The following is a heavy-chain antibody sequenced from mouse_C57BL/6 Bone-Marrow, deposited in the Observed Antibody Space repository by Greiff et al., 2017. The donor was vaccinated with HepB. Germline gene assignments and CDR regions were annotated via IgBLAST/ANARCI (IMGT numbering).Heavy chain of an antibody. CDR1: GFNIKDYY. CDR2: IDPEDGDT. J-gene: IGHJ4*01. Sequence: LVESGAELVRPGASVKLSCTASGFNIKDYYMHWVKQRPEQGLEWIGRIDPEDGDTEYAPKFQGKATMTADTSSNTAYLQLSSLTSEDTAVYYCTTDYYGSSYRYYAIDYWGQGTSVTVSS. CDR3: TTDYYGSSYRYYAIDY. V-gene: IGHV14-1*01. D-gene: IGHD1-1*01.